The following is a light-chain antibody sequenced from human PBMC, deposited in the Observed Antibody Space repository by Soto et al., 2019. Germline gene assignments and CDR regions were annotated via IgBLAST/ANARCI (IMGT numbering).Light chain of an antibody. CDR2: TTS. V-gene: IGKV1-5*03. Sequence: DIQMTQSPSTLSASVGDRVTITCRASQSISPWLAWYQQRPGKAPKVLMYTTSTLQGGVPSRFSGSGYWTEFNLTISGLQPDDFATDYCQQYKTYSRTFGQGTKVEI. CDR1: QSISPW. J-gene: IGKJ1*01. CDR3: QQYKTYSRT.